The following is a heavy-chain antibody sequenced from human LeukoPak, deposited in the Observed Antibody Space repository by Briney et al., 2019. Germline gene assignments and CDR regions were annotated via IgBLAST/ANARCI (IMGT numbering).Heavy chain of an antibody. V-gene: IGHV4-61*02. CDR2: IYTSGST. CDR1: GGSISSGSYY. D-gene: IGHD4-11*01. Sequence: PSQTLSLTCTVSGGSISSGSYYWSWIRQPAGKGLEWIGRIYTSGSTNYNPSLKSRVTISVDTSKNQFSLKLSSVTAADTAVYYCARSSNCVGSNWFDPWGQGTLVTVSS. CDR3: ARSSNCVGSNWFDP. J-gene: IGHJ5*02.